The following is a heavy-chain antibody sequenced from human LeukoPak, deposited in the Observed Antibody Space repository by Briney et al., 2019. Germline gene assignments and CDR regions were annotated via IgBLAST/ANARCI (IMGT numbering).Heavy chain of an antibody. Sequence: SDTLALTCAVSGYSISSGYYWGWIRQPPGKGLQWIGSIYRSGSTYYNPSLKRRVTISVDTSKNQFSLRLTSVTAADTAVYYCARASLTSGSFFDYWGQGTLVTVSS. CDR2: IYRSGST. J-gene: IGHJ4*02. V-gene: IGHV4-38-2*01. D-gene: IGHD1-26*01. CDR1: GYSISSGYY. CDR3: ARASLTSGSFFDY.